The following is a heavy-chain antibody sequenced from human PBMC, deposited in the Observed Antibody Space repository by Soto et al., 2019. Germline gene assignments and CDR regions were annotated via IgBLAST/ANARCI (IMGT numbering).Heavy chain of an antibody. D-gene: IGHD2-15*01. CDR2: ISWNSGSI. CDR3: AKEGVSLVAAMFYYYYMDV. V-gene: IGHV3-9*01. CDR1: GFTFVDYA. Sequence: GGSLRLSCAASGFTFVDYAMHWVRQAPGKGLEWVSGISWNSGSIGYADSVKGRFTISRDNAKNSLYLQMNSLRAEDTALYYCAKEGVSLVAAMFYYYYMDVWGKGTTVTVSS. J-gene: IGHJ6*03.